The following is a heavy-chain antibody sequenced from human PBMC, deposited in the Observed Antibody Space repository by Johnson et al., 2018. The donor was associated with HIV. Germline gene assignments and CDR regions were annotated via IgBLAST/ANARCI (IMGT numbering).Heavy chain of an antibody. V-gene: IGHV3-30*18. D-gene: IGHD5-12*01. Sequence: VQLVESGGGLVQPGGSLRLSCAASGFTFSSYAMHWVRQAPGKGLEWVTIISYDGRDVYYADSVKGRFTVSRDNSKNAVYLQMNSLGAGDTAVYYCAKDQHGPLVPTVMRDDAFDIWGQGTMVTVSS. CDR3: AKDQHGPLVPTVMRDDAFDI. CDR2: ISYDGRDV. J-gene: IGHJ3*02. CDR1: GFTFSSYA.